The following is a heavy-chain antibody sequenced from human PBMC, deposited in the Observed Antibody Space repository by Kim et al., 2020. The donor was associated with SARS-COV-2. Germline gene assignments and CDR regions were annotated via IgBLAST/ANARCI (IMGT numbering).Heavy chain of an antibody. D-gene: IGHD3-10*01. V-gene: IGHV3-9*01. Sequence: GGPLRLSCAASGFTFSDYCMLWVRQAPGKGLEWVAGISWNNGNKEFADSVKGRFTISRDNSKKSLSLQINSLRIEDPGLYFCVKSLGRGLFGMAAWGQWT. CDR3: VKSLGRGLFGMAA. J-gene: IGHJ3*01. CDR1: GFTFSDYC. CDR2: ISWNNGNK.